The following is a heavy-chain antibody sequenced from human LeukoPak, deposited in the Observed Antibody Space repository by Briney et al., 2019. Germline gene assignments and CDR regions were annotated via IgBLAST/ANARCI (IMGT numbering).Heavy chain of an antibody. Sequence: ASVKVSCKASGYTFTSYDINWVRQATGQGLEWMGWMNPNSGNTGYAQKFQGRVTMTRNTSISTAYMELSSLRSEDTAVYYCARSWYYGSGSPNWFDPWGQGTLVTVSS. CDR3: ARSWYYGSGSPNWFDP. J-gene: IGHJ5*02. CDR1: GYTFTSYD. V-gene: IGHV1-8*01. D-gene: IGHD3-10*01. CDR2: MNPNSGNT.